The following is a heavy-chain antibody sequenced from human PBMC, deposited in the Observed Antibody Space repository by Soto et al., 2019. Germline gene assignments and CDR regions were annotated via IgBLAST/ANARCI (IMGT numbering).Heavy chain of an antibody. CDR3: ARGDNSSGWYIRAFDI. D-gene: IGHD6-19*01. V-gene: IGHV1-2*04. CDR2: INPNSGGT. J-gene: IGHJ3*02. Sequence: QVQLVQSGAEVKKPGASVKVSCKASGYTFTGYYMHWVRQAPGQGLEWMGWINPNSGGTNYAQKLQGWVTMTRDTSSSTAYMDLSRLRSDDTAVYYCARGDNSSGWYIRAFDIWGQGTMVTVSS. CDR1: GYTFTGYY.